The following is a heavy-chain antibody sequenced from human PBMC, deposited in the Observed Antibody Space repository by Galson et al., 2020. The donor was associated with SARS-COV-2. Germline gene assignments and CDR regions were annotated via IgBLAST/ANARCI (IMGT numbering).Heavy chain of an antibody. J-gene: IGHJ6*02. CDR1: GFTFSNYA. CDR2: ISGSGGTS. Sequence: TGGSLRLSCVASGFTFSNYAMSWVRQAPGKGLEWVSAISGSGGTSYYADSVKGRFTISRDNSENTLYLQMNSLRAEDTAVYYCAKDISSSPHYYGLDVWGQGTTVTVSS. D-gene: IGHD6-6*01. V-gene: IGHV3-23*01. CDR3: AKDISSSPHYYGLDV.